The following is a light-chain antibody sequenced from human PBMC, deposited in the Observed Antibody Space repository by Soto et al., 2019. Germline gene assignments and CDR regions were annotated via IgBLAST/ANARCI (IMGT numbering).Light chain of an antibody. CDR1: QSFDGY. Sequence: EVVMTQSPGTLSVSLGESATLSCRASQSFDGYLAWYQQKPGQAPRLLIYDASNRATGIPARFSGSGSGTDFTLTIRSLEPEDFAIYYCQQRTNWPLTTFGHGTRLEIK. V-gene: IGKV3-11*01. J-gene: IGKJ5*01. CDR3: QQRTNWPLTT. CDR2: DAS.